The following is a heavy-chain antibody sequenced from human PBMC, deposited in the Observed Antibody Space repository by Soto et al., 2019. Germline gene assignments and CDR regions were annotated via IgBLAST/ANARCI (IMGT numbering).Heavy chain of an antibody. D-gene: IGHD3-10*01. J-gene: IGHJ4*02. CDR3: ARGITMVRGVIFSPYFDY. Sequence: QVQLQESGPGLVKPSQTLSLTCTVSGGSISSGGYYWSWIRQHPGKGLEWIGYIYYSGSTYYNPSLKSRVTISVDTSKNQFSLKLSSVTAADTAVYYCARGITMVRGVIFSPYFDYWGQGALVTVSS. CDR1: GGSISSGGYY. V-gene: IGHV4-31*03. CDR2: IYYSGST.